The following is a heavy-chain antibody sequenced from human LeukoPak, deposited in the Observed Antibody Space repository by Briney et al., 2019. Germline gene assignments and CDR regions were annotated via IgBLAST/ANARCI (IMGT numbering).Heavy chain of an antibody. J-gene: IGHJ4*02. Sequence: GGSLRLSCAASGFTFNNYAMSWVRQAPGKGLEWVSTVSGSGAIAYYTDSDKGRFTISRDNSKNTLYLQMSSLTAKDTAVYYCAKDRSIGTYYTFDSWGREPWSPSPQ. V-gene: IGHV3-23*01. CDR1: GFTFNNYA. D-gene: IGHD1-26*01. CDR3: AKDRSIGTYYTFDS. CDR2: VSGSGAIA.